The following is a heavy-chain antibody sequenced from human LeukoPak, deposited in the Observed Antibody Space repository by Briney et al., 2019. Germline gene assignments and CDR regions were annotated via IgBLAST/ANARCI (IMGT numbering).Heavy chain of an antibody. D-gene: IGHD6-19*01. CDR3: CSGWYFDY. CDR2: INDNGRST. J-gene: IGHJ4*02. Sequence: GGSLRPSCAASGFTFSSYAMSWVRQAPGKGLEWVSTINDNGRSTYYADSVKGRFTISRDSSKNTLYLQMNSLRAEDTAIYYCCSGWYFDYWGQGTLVTVSS. V-gene: IGHV3-23*01. CDR1: GFTFSSYA.